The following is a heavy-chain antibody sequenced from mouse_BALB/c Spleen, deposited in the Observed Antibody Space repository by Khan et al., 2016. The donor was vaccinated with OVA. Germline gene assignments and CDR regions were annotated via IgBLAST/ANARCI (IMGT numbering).Heavy chain of an antibody. CDR2: MTYSGYT. CDR3: ARSSYKSAFAY. V-gene: IGHV3-8*02. Sequence: EVQLQESGPCLVQPSQTLSLTCSVTGYSITSGFWSWIRKFPGNKLEYMGYMTYSGYTYYNPSHKGRFSITRHTSKNQYYLQLNSGTTEDTAAYYCARSSYKSAFAYWGQGTLVTVSA. D-gene: IGHD1-1*01. CDR1: GYSITSGF. J-gene: IGHJ3*01.